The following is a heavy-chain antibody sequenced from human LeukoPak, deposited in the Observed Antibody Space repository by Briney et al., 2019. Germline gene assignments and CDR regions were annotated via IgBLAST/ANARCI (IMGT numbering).Heavy chain of an antibody. CDR2: IRYDGSNK. D-gene: IGHD2-15*01. CDR1: GFTLSSYG. CDR3: AKDANRYCSGGSCLSYFDY. J-gene: IGHJ4*02. V-gene: IGHV3-30*02. Sequence: GGSLRLSCAASGFTLSSYGMHWVRQAPGKGLEWVAFIRYDGSNKYYADSVKGRFTISRDNSKNTLYLQMNSLRAEDTAVYYCAKDANRYCSGGSCLSYFDYWGQGTLVTVSS.